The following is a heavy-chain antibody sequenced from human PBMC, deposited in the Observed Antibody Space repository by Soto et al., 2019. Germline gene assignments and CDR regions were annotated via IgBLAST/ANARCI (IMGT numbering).Heavy chain of an antibody. CDR2: IYWDDDK. D-gene: IGHD3-10*01. J-gene: IGHJ4*02. CDR1: GFSLSTSGVG. CDR3: ARPTEGYYYGSGSPRWFLYFDY. Sequence: ESGPTLVNPTQTLTLTCTFSGFSLSTSGVGVGWIRQPPGKALEWLALIYWDDDKRYSPSLKSRLTITKDTSKNQVVLTMTNMDPVDTATYYCARPTEGYYYGSGSPRWFLYFDYWGQGTLVTVSS. V-gene: IGHV2-5*02.